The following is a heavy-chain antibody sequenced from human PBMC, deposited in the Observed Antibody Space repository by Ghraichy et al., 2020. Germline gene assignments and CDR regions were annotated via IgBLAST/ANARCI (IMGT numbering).Heavy chain of an antibody. CDR1: GFTFSSYW. CDR3: ARDYNMVYSSSWYPPNYYGIDG. Sequence: GGSLRLSCAASGFTFSSYWMSWVRQAPGKGLEWVANIKQDGSEKYYVDSVKGRFTISRDNAKNSLYLQMNSLRAEDTAVYYCARDYNMVYSSSWYPPNYYGIDGWCQGTTVTVSS. J-gene: IGHJ6*02. CDR2: IKQDGSEK. D-gene: IGHD6-13*01. V-gene: IGHV3-7*01.